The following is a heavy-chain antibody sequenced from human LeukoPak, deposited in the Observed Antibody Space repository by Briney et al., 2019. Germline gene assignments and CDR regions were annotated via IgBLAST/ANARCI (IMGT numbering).Heavy chain of an antibody. Sequence: ASETLSLTCTVSGGSIYGGGYYWSWIRQPPGKGLEWIGYIYHSGTTYYNPSLKSRVTISIDRSKNQFSLKLSSVTAVDTAVYYCARARDTTSGSNWFDPWGQGTLVTVSS. J-gene: IGHJ5*02. V-gene: IGHV4-30-2*01. CDR2: IYHSGTT. CDR1: GGSIYGGGYY. D-gene: IGHD1-26*01. CDR3: ARARDTTSGSNWFDP.